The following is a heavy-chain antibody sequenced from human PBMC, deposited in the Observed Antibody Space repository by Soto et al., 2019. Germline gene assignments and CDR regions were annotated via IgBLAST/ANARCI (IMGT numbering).Heavy chain of an antibody. Sequence: SETLSLTCTVSGGSISSYYWSWIRQPPGKGLEWTGYIYYSGSTNYNPSLKSRVTISVDTSKNQFSLKLSSVTAADTAVYYYARHYDSSGYYYYYYGMDVWGQGTTVTVSS. J-gene: IGHJ6*02. D-gene: IGHD3-22*01. CDR2: IYYSGST. CDR1: GGSISSYY. CDR3: ARHYDSSGYYYYYYGMDV. V-gene: IGHV4-59*01.